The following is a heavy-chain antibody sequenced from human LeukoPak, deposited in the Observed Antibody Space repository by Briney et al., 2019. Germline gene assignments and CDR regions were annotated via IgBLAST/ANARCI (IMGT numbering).Heavy chain of an antibody. CDR2: IYYSGST. CDR1: GGSISSGGYY. Sequence: SETLSLTCTVSGGSISSGGYYWSWLRQHPGTGLEWIGYIYYSGSTYYNPSLKSRVTISVDTSKNQFSLKLSSVTAADTAVYYCARDTEGPRDYYYYYSMDVWGKGTTVTVSS. CDR3: ARDTEGPRDYYYYYSMDV. V-gene: IGHV4-31*03. J-gene: IGHJ6*04.